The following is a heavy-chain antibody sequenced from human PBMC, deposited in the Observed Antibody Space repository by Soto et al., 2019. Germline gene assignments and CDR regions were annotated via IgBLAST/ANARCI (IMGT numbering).Heavy chain of an antibody. D-gene: IGHD3-10*01. CDR2: IKSKTDAGTT. CDR3: AAASRGPMAPHFDY. CDR1: GFSFTKAW. Sequence: EVQLVESGGGLAEPGGSLRLSCAASGFSFTKAWMNWVRQAPGKGLEWVGRIKSKTDAGTTYYAAPVNGSFTVSRDDSKHTLYLQMNSLKIEDTAVYYCAAASRGPMAPHFDYWGQGALVTVSS. V-gene: IGHV3-15*07. J-gene: IGHJ4*02.